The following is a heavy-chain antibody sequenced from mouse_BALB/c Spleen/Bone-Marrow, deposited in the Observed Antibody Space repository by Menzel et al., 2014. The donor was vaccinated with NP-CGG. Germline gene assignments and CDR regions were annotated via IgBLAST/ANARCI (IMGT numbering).Heavy chain of an antibody. Sequence: EVQVEESGGGLVQPGGSLRLSCATSGFTFTDYYIHWVRQPPEKALEWLGFIRHKACGNATESSISVKGRFTISRDKSQSIVYLQMNTLRAEDSGIYYCAAEIDYDCDRAGWFAYWGQGTSVTVSS. J-gene: IGHJ4*01. CDR1: GFTFTDYY. CDR2: IRHKACGNAT. D-gene: IGHD2-4*01. CDR3: AAEIDYDCDRAGWFAY. V-gene: IGHV7-3*02.